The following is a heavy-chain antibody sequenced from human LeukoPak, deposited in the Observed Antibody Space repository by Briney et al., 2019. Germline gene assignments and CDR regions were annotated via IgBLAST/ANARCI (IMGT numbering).Heavy chain of an antibody. D-gene: IGHD6-13*01. Sequence: VASVKVSCKASGGTFSSYAISWVRQAPGQGLEWXXXIIPIFGTANYAQKFQGRVTITADKSTSTAYMELSSLRSEDTAVYYCARSSLRIAAAGHEYFQHWGQGTLVTVSS. V-gene: IGHV1-69*06. J-gene: IGHJ1*01. CDR2: IIPIFGTA. CDR3: ARSSLRIAAAGHEYFQH. CDR1: GGTFSSYA.